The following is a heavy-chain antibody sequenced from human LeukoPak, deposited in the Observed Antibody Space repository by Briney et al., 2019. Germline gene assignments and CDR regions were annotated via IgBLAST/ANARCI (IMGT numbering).Heavy chain of an antibody. V-gene: IGHV1-2*02. Sequence: ASVKVSCKASGGTFSSYAISWVRQAPGQGLEWMGWINPNSGDTNYAQKFQGRVTMTRDTSISTAYMELSSLRSDDTAVYYCARAFSGIVDYWGQGTLVTVSS. CDR2: INPNSGDT. CDR1: GGTFSSYA. J-gene: IGHJ4*02. D-gene: IGHD3-10*01. CDR3: ARAFSGIVDY.